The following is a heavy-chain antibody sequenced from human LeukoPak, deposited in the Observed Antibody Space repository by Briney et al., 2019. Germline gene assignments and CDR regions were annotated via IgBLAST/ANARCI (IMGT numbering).Heavy chain of an antibody. CDR2: IYTSGST. J-gene: IGHJ3*02. CDR1: GGSISYYY. D-gene: IGHD1-20*01. Sequence: SETLSLTCIVSGGSISYYYWSWIRQPAGKGLEWIGRIYTSGSTNYNPSLKSRVTMSVDTSKNQFSLRLRSVTAADTAVYYCARAVTGSLPGNAFDIWGQGTMVTVSS. V-gene: IGHV4-4*07. CDR3: ARAVTGSLPGNAFDI.